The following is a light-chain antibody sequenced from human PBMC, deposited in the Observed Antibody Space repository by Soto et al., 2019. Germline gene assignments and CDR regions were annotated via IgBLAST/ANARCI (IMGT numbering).Light chain of an antibody. CDR3: QQRNNWLYT. Sequence: IELTQSPGTLSLSPSGGDSLXVQASQSVSSNLAWYQQKPGQAPRLLIYDASTRATGIPARFSGSGSGTDFTLTISSLQSEDFAVYYCQQRNNWLYTFGQGTRLEIK. CDR2: DAS. CDR1: QSVSSN. J-gene: IGKJ5*01. V-gene: IGKV3-15*01.